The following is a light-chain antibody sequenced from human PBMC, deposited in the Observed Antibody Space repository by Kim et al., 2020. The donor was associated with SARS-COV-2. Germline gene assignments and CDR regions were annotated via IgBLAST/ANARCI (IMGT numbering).Light chain of an antibody. J-gene: IGLJ3*02. V-gene: IGLV3-1*01. CDR3: QAWDSRTAEV. CDR1: KLGDKY. Sequence: SYELTQPPSVSVSPGQTASITCSGDKLGDKYACWYQQKPGQSPVLVIYQDSKRPSGIPERFSGSNSGNTATLTISGTQAMDEADYYCQAWDSRTAEVFRG. CDR2: QDS.